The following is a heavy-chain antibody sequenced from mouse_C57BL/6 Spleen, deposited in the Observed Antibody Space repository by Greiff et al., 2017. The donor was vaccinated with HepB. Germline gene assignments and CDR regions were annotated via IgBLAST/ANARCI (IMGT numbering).Heavy chain of an antibody. CDR3: ASPRTTVVAHYWYFDV. D-gene: IGHD1-1*01. Sequence: QVQLKQSGPELVKPGASVKISCKASGYAFSSSWMNWVKQRPGKGLEWIGRIYPGDGDTNYNGKFKGKATLTADKSSSTAYMQLSSLTSEDSAVYFCASPRTTVVAHYWYFDVWGTGTTVTVSS. CDR2: IYPGDGDT. V-gene: IGHV1-82*01. CDR1: GYAFSSSW. J-gene: IGHJ1*03.